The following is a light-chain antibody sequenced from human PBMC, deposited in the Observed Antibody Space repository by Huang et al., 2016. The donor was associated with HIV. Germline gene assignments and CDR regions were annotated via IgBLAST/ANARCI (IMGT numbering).Light chain of an antibody. CDR3: QQRSNRPPLT. J-gene: IGKJ4*01. CDR2: DAS. CDR1: QSVSSY. Sequence: EIILTQSPATLSLSPGERATLSCRASQSVSSYLAWYQQKPGQAPRLLIYDASNRATGIPARFSGSGSGTDFTLTISSLEPEDLAVYYCQQRSNRPPLTFGGGTKVEIK. V-gene: IGKV3-11*01.